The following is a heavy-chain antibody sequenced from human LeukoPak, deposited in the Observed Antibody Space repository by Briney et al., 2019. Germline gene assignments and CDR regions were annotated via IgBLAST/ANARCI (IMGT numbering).Heavy chain of an antibody. J-gene: IGHJ4*02. CDR1: GFTFSDYF. CDR2: MSNSGNTK. V-gene: IGHV3-11*04. Sequence: GGSLRLSCAASGFTFSDYFMTWIRQAPGKGLGWVSYMSNSGNTKQYADSVKGRFTITRDNTKNSLYLQMNSLRAEDTAVYYCARSDTPNDFWGQGTLVTVSS. CDR3: ARSDTPNDF.